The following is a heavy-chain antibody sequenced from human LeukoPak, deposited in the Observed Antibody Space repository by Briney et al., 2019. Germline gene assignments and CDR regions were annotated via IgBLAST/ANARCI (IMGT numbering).Heavy chain of an antibody. V-gene: IGHV4-30-4*01. CDR3: ARDQAPVRDSGYYYYGMDV. CDR2: IYYSGST. Sequence: SQTLSLTCTVSGRSLSIGDYYWGWIRQPPGKGLEWVGYIYYSGSTYYNPSLKSRVTITVDTSKKQFPLKLSSVTAADTAVYYCARDQAPVRDSGYYYYGMDVWGQGTTVTVS. D-gene: IGHD1-14*01. CDR1: GRSLSIGDYY. J-gene: IGHJ6*02.